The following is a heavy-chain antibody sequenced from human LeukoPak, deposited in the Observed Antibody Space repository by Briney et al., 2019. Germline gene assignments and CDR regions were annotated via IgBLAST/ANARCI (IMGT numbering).Heavy chain of an antibody. J-gene: IGHJ6*03. CDR3: ARGRRGKYSPYFYYHMDM. CDR2: THYSGST. Sequence: NPSETLSFTCNVSGDSVSTGLHYYSWIRQHPGEGLEWIGCTHYSGSTHYKSSLRSRLIISLDTSKNQVSLKLTSVTAADTAVYYCARGRRGKYSPYFYYHMDMWGTGTPVTVSS. V-gene: IGHV4-31*03. CDR1: GDSVSTGLHY. D-gene: IGHD1-26*01.